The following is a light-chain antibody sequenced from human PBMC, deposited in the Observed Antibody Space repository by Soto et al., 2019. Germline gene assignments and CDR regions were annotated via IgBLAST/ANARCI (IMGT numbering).Light chain of an antibody. CDR1: QGISGW. J-gene: IGKJ1*01. CDR3: QQGYSTPWT. Sequence: DIRMTQSPSTLSASVGDRVTITCRASQGISGWLAWYQQKPGKAPKLLIYDATSLESGVPSRFSGSGSGTEFTLTISSLRPDDFATYYCQQGYSTPWTFGQGTKVDIK. V-gene: IGKV1-5*01. CDR2: DAT.